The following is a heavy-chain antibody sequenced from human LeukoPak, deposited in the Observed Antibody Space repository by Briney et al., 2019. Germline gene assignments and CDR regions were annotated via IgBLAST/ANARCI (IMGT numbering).Heavy chain of an antibody. CDR3: GRAFPPLRTSSAGDL. J-gene: IGHJ4*02. V-gene: IGHV3-21*01. Sequence: GGSLRLSCAASGFTFSDYDMNWVRQAPGKGLEWVSSISYLSSHVYYGDSVKGRFSISRDNAKNSLYLQMNSLGAEDTAIYYCGRAFPPLRTSSAGDLWGQGILVTVSS. CDR2: ISYLSSHV. D-gene: IGHD3-16*01. CDR1: GFTFSDYD.